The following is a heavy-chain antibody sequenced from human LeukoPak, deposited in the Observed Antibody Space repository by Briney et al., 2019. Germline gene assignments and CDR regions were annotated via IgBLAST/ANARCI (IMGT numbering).Heavy chain of an antibody. CDR3: AKGWKPIAVAGRGEYYFDY. J-gene: IGHJ4*02. V-gene: IGHV3-23*01. D-gene: IGHD6-19*01. Sequence: PGGSLRLSCAASGFTFSSYAMSWVRQAPGKGLEWVSVISGSGGSTYYADSVKGRFTISRDNSKNTLYLQMNSLRAEDTAVYYCAKGWKPIAVAGRGEYYFDYWGQGTLVTVSS. CDR1: GFTFSSYA. CDR2: ISGSGGST.